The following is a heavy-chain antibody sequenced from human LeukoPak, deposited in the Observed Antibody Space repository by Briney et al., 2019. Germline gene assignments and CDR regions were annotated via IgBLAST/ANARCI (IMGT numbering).Heavy chain of an antibody. V-gene: IGHV1-3*01. CDR1: GYTFTSYA. CDR2: ISAGNGNT. Sequence: ASVRVSCKASGYTFTSYAIHWVRQAPGQRLEWMGWISAGNGNTKYSQKFQGRVTITRDTSASTAYMELSSLRSEDTAVYYCARAQARALTGTARNYYDSSGYYPYWGQGTLVTVSS. CDR3: ARAQARALTGTARNYYDSSGYYPY. D-gene: IGHD3-22*01. J-gene: IGHJ4*02.